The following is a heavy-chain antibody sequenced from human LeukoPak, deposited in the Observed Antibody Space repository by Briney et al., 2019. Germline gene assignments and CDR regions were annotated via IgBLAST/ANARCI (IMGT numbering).Heavy chain of an antibody. CDR1: GFTFSSYS. V-gene: IGHV3-23*01. CDR2: ISGSRGST. Sequence: PGGSLRLSCAASGFTFSSYSMSWVRQTPGKGLVWVSAISGSRGSTYYADAVKGRFTISRDNSKNTLYLQMNSLRAEDTAVYYCAKDTHYGGNPHLSFAPWGQGTLVTVPS. J-gene: IGHJ5*02. D-gene: IGHD4-23*01. CDR3: AKDTHYGGNPHLSFAP.